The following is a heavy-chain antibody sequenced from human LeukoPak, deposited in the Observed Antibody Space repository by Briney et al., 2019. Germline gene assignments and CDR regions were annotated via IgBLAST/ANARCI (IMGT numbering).Heavy chain of an antibody. D-gene: IGHD3-16*02. V-gene: IGHV1-69*04. CDR1: GGTISCYI. J-gene: IGHJ5*02. CDR3: ARDLGRLGELSLRWFDP. Sequence: ASVKVSCKASGGTISCYIISWVRQAPGQGLEWMGRIIPILAIAKYAQKFQGRITITADKSTSTAYMELSSLRSEDTAVYYCARDLGRLGELSLRWFDPWGQGTLVTVSS. CDR2: IIPILAIA.